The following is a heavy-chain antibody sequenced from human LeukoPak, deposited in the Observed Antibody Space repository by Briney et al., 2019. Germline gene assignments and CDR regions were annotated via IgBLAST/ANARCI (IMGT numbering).Heavy chain of an antibody. V-gene: IGHV4-34*01. CDR1: GGSFRGYY. Sequence: SETLSLTCAVYGGSFRGYYWSWIRQPPGKELEWIGEINHSGSTNYNPSLKSRVTISVDTSKNQFSLKLSSVTAADTAVYYCARSTWNFDYWGQGTLVTVSS. CDR2: INHSGST. CDR3: ARSTWNFDY. J-gene: IGHJ4*02. D-gene: IGHD2-2*01.